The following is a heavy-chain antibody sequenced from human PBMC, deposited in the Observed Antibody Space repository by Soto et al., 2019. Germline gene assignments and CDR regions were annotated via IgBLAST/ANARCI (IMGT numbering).Heavy chain of an antibody. Sequence: GGTNYNPSLESRVTISVDTSKNQFSLRLNSVTAADTAVYYCARDGSGCWRGGLDYWGQGTLVTVSS. J-gene: IGHJ4*02. D-gene: IGHD3-10*01. V-gene: IGHV4-59*01. CDR3: ARDGSGCWRGGLDY. CDR2: GGT.